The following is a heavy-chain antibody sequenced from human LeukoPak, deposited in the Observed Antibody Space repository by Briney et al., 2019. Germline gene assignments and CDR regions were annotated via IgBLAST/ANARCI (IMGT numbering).Heavy chain of an antibody. CDR1: VFIFTRYW. J-gene: IGHJ4*02. D-gene: IGHD1-14*01. CDR3: ARDFMYNVNCGGC. Sequence: VGSLRLSCAPSVFIFTRYWIHSVRQAPGHGLTCFSRINTDGSITTYTDSVKGRFTISRDNTKNTLYLQMNSLRAQHRARYYIARDFMYNVNCGGCWGKGTLVSVS. V-gene: IGHV3-74*03. CDR2: INTDGSIT.